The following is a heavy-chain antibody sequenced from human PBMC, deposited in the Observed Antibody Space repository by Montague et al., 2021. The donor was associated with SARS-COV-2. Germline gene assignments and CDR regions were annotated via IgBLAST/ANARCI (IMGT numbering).Heavy chain of an antibody. Sequence: CAISGDSVSSNSATWNWVRQSPSGALQWLGRTYYRSKWKSDYARSVKSRIAINPDTSKNQFSLHLISVTPEDTALYYCVRGIEAAGSYDYWGQGTLVTVSS. CDR1: GDSVSSNSAT. CDR3: VRGIEAAGSYDY. J-gene: IGHJ4*02. CDR2: TYYRSKWKS. V-gene: IGHV6-1*01. D-gene: IGHD6-13*01.